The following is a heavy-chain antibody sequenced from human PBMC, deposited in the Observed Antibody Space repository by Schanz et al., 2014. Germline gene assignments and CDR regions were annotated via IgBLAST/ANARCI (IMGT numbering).Heavy chain of an antibody. V-gene: IGHV4-61*02. Sequence: QVQLQQWGAGLLKPSETLSLTCGVFGGSISSATYYWSWVRQPAGKGLEWIGRIYSRGSSTYNPSLKRRVTISLATSKNQFSLPLTSLTAADTAVYYCARDTTWRLDLWGRGTLVTVSS. J-gene: IGHJ2*01. CDR1: GGSISSATYY. D-gene: IGHD1-1*01. CDR3: ARDTTWRLDL. CDR2: IYSRGSS.